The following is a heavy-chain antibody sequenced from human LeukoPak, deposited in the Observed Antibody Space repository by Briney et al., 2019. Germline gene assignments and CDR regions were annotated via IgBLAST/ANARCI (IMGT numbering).Heavy chain of an antibody. CDR1: GFTFSSYS. Sequence: GGSLRLSCAASGFTFSSYSMNWVRQAPGKGLEWVSSISSSSSYIYYADSVKGRFTISRDNVKNSLYLQMNSLRAEDTAVYYCARDEIAVAGLYDYWGQGTLVTVSS. CDR3: ARDEIAVAGLYDY. J-gene: IGHJ4*02. CDR2: ISSSSSYI. D-gene: IGHD6-19*01. V-gene: IGHV3-21*01.